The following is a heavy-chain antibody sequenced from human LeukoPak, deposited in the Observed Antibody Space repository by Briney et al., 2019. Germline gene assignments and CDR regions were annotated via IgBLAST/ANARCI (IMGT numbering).Heavy chain of an antibody. J-gene: IGHJ4*02. Sequence: SEMLSLTCTVSGGSISSYYWSSIRQPAGKGLEWIGRIYTSGSTNYNPSLKSRLAMSLDTSKNQFSLNLNSVTAADTAVYYCARGIRGAADYWGQGTLVTVSS. CDR2: IYTSGST. D-gene: IGHD3-16*01. CDR3: ARGIRGAADY. V-gene: IGHV4-4*07. CDR1: GGSISSYY.